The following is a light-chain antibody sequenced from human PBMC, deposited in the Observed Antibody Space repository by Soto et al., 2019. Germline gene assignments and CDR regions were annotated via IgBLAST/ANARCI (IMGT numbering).Light chain of an antibody. J-gene: IGKJ1*01. CDR2: WAS. Sequence: DIVMTQSPDSLTVSLGERATINCKSSLSLLSSSDNRNYLAWYQHKPGQSPKMLIYWASTRYSGVPDRFSGSGSGTDFSLTISSLQAEDVAVYYCQHYYSVPPTFGQGTKVEIK. CDR1: LSLLSSSDNRNY. V-gene: IGKV4-1*01. CDR3: QHYYSVPPT.